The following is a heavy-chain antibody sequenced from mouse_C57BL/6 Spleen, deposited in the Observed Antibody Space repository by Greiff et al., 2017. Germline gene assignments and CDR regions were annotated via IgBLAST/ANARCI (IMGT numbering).Heavy chain of an antibody. CDR1: GFTFSDYG. Sequence: EVKLEESGGGLVKPGGSLKLSCEASGFTFSDYGLHWVRQAPGKGLEWVAYISSGSGTIYYADTVKGRFTIARDNARNTLFLQLTSLRSEDSAVYYCARDVRGGSYYAMDYWGQGTSVTVSS. D-gene: IGHD2-14*01. CDR2: ISSGSGTI. V-gene: IGHV5-17*01. J-gene: IGHJ4*01. CDR3: ARDVRGGSYYAMDY.